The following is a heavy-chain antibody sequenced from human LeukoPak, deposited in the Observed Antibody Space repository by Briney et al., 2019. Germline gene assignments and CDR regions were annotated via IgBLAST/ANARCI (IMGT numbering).Heavy chain of an antibody. CDR3: ARGFYGSGSYYNYYYYYYMDV. J-gene: IGHJ6*03. D-gene: IGHD3-10*01. CDR1: GFTFSSYS. Sequence: PGRSLRLSCAASGFTFSSYSMNWVCQAPGKGLEWVSSISSSSSYIYYADSVKGRFTISRDNAKNSLYLQMNSLRAEDTAVYYCARGFYGSGSYYNYYYYYYMDVWGKGTTVTISS. CDR2: ISSSSSYI. V-gene: IGHV3-21*01.